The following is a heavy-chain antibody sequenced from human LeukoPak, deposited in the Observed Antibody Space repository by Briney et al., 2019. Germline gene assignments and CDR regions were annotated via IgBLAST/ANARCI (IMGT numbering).Heavy chain of an antibody. D-gene: IGHD6-6*01. CDR1: GGSLSGYY. CDR3: ARGTGSSSYYGMDV. V-gene: IGHV4-34*01. Sequence: SETLSLTCAVYGGSLSGYYWSWIRQPPGKGLEWIGEINHSGSTNYNPSLKSRVTISVDTSKNQFSLKLSSVTAADTAVYYCARGTGSSSYYGMDVWGQGTTVTVSS. J-gene: IGHJ6*02. CDR2: INHSGST.